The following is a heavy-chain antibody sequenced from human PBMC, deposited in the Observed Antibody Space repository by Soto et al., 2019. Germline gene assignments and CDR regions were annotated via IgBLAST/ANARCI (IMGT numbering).Heavy chain of an antibody. CDR1: GFTFNKYA. CDR3: AKDSVPSNL. CDR2: ISGSGAST. D-gene: IGHD1-1*01. Sequence: GESLKISCVASGFTFNKYALAWVRQAPGKGLEWVSAISGSGASTYDADSVKGRFTISRDNPKNTLYLQMNSLRAEDTAVYYCAKDSVPSNLWGQGTLVTVSS. V-gene: IGHV3-23*01. J-gene: IGHJ4*02.